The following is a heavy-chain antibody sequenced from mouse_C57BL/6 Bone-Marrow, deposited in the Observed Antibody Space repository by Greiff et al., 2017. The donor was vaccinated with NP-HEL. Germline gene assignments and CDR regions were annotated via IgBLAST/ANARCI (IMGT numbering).Heavy chain of an antibody. D-gene: IGHD2-3*01. CDR1: GYTFTDYY. J-gene: IGHJ2*01. CDR3: ARSGYYC. V-gene: IGHV1-26*01. CDR2: INPNNGGT. Sequence: VQLQQSGPELVKPGASVKISCKASGYTFTDYYMNWVKQSHGKSLEWIGDINPNNGGTSYNQKFKGKATLTVDKSSSTAYMGLRSLTSEDSAVYYCARSGYYCWGQGTTLTVSS.